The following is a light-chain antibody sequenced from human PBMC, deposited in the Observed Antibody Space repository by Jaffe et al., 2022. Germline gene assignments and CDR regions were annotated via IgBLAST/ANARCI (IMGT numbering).Light chain of an antibody. CDR2: MTS. V-gene: IGKV2-28*01. CDR1: QSLLYSNGYHY. Sequence: DIVMTQSPLSLPVTPGEPASISCRSSQSLLYSNGYHYLDWYLQKPGQPPQLLISMTSNRASGVPDRFSGSGSGTDFTLKISRVEAEDVGVYYCMQALETPITFGQGTRLEIK. CDR3: MQALETPIT. J-gene: IGKJ5*01.